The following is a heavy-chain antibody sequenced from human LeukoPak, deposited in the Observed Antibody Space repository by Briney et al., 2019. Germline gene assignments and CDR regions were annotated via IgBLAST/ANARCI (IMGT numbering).Heavy chain of an antibody. CDR2: INPSGGST. CDR1: GYTFTSYY. Sequence: ASVKVSCKASGYTFTSYYMHWERQAPGQGLEWMGIINPSGGSTSYAQKFQGRVTMTRDMSTSTVYMKLSSLRSEDTAVYYCARSGQQLGRYWGQGTLVTVSS. V-gene: IGHV1-46*01. D-gene: IGHD6-13*01. CDR3: ARSGQQLGRY. J-gene: IGHJ4*02.